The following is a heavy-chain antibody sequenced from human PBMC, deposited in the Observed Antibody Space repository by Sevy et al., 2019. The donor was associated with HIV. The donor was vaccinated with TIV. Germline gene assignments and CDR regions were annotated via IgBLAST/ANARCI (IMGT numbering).Heavy chain of an antibody. D-gene: IGHD1-26*01. CDR2: MSAYNGNT. CDR3: ARESSGSYRNLDY. J-gene: IGHJ4*02. V-gene: IGHV1-18*01. Sequence: ASVKVSCKASGYTFTSYDITWVRQAPGQGLEWMGWMSAYNGNTDYAQKLQDRVSMTTDTSTSTVYMELRSLRSDDTAVYYCARESSGSYRNLDYWGQGTLVTVSS. CDR1: GYTFTSYD.